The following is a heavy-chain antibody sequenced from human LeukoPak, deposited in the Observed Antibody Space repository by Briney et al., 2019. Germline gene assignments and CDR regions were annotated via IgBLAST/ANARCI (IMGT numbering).Heavy chain of an antibody. V-gene: IGHV4-4*07. CDR1: GGSISPYY. J-gene: IGHJ4*02. D-gene: IGHD6-25*01. CDR3: ARGGGLFDY. Sequence: PSETLSLTCTVSGGSISPYYWTWIQQPAGKGLEWIGRLYTSGSTNYNPSLNSRVTVSVDTSKNQFSLKLSSVTAADTAVYYCARGGGLFDYWGQGTLVTVSS. CDR2: LYTSGST.